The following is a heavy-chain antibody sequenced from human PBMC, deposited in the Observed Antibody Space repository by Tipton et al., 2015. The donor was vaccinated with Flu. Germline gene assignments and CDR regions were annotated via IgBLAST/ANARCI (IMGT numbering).Heavy chain of an antibody. J-gene: IGHJ5*02. V-gene: IGHV3-23*01. Sequence: SLRLSCAASGFTFSSYAMSWVRQAPGKGLEWVSSISGSGDGTYHADSVKGRFTISRDNSKSTLYLQMNSLRAEDTAVYYCTKERGFPVDTATITAWGPGTLVTVSS. CDR3: TKERGFPVDTATITA. CDR1: GFTFSSYA. CDR2: ISGSGDGT. D-gene: IGHD5-18*01.